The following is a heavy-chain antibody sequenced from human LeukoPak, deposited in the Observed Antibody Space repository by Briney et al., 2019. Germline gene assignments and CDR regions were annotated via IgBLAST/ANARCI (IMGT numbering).Heavy chain of an antibody. CDR2: ISYDGSNK. CDR1: GFTFSSYG. D-gene: IGHD3-10*01. V-gene: IGHV3-30*18. Sequence: PGRSLRLSCAASGFTFSSYGMHWVRQAPGKGLEWVAVISYDGSNKYYADSVKGRFTISRDNSKNTPYLQMNSLRAEDTAVYYCAKDSIRLVRGVTLFDYWGQGTLVTVSS. J-gene: IGHJ4*02. CDR3: AKDSIRLVRGVTLFDY.